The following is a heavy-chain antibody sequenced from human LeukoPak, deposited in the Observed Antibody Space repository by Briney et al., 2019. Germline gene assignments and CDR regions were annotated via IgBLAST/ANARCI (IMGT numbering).Heavy chain of an antibody. D-gene: IGHD2-2*01. J-gene: IGHJ3*02. CDR2: INPNSGGT. V-gene: IGHV1-2*02. CDR1: GYTFTGYY. CDR3: GRAQYCSSTSCYRDAFDI. Sequence: ASVKVSCKASGYTFTGYYMHWVRQAPGQGLEWMGWINPNSGGTNYAQKFQGRVTMTRDTSISTAYMELSRLRSDDTAVYYCGRAQYCSSTSCYRDAFDIWGQGTMVTVSS.